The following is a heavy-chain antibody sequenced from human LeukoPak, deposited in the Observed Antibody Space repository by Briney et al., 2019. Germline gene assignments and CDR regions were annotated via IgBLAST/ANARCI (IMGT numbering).Heavy chain of an antibody. Sequence: GGSLRLSCAASGFTSGIYAVSWVRQAPGKGLEWVSAFSGGGDSYYADSVKGRFTISRGNSKKILYLQMNSLRAEDTAVYYCAKDGGLWVSAHWGDSWGRGTLVTVSS. J-gene: IGHJ4*02. CDR3: AKDGGLWVSAHWGDS. CDR1: GFTSGIYA. D-gene: IGHD7-27*01. CDR2: FSGGGDS. V-gene: IGHV3-23*01.